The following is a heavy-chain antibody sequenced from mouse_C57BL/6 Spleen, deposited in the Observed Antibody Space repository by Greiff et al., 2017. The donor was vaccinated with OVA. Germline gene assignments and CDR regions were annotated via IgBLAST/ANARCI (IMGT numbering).Heavy chain of an antibody. CDR3: ARIWEGFAY. Sequence: VQRVESGPGLVQPSQSLSITCTVSGFSLTSYGVHWVRQSPGKGLEWLGVLWSGGSTDYNAAFISRLSISKDNSKSQVFFKMNSLQADDTAIYYCARIWEGFAYWGQGTLVTVSA. D-gene: IGHD4-1*01. CDR2: LWSGGST. V-gene: IGHV2-2*01. J-gene: IGHJ3*01. CDR1: GFSLTSYG.